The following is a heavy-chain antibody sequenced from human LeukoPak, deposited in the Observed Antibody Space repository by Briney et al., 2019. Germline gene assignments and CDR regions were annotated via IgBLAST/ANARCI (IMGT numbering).Heavy chain of an antibody. V-gene: IGHV4-59*12. CDR2: IYYSGST. Sequence: SETLSLTCTVSGGSMSGAYWSWIRQPPGKGLEWIGGIYYSGSTYYNPSLKSRVTISVDTSKNQFSLKLSSVTAADTAVYYCARDSGFDYWGQGTLVTVSS. CDR1: GGSMSGAY. J-gene: IGHJ4*02. CDR3: ARDSGFDY.